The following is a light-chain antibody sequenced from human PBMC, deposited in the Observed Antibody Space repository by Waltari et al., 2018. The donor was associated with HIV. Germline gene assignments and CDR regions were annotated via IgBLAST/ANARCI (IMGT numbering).Light chain of an antibody. V-gene: IGLV2-8*01. J-gene: IGLJ6*01. Sequence: QSALTQPPSASGSLGQSVTLSCTGTSSDVGGYEYVSWYQQHPAKAPKLIIYEVNKRPSGVPDRFSGSKSDNTASLTVAGLQDDDEAHYYCASYGDTNRVLFGGGTRVTVL. CDR2: EVN. CDR3: ASYGDTNRVL. CDR1: SSDVGGYEY.